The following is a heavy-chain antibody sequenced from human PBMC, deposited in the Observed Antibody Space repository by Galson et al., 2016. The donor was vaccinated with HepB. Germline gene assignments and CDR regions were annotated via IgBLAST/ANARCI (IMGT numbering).Heavy chain of an antibody. J-gene: IGHJ4*02. CDR2: IWYDGRNK. CDR1: GFTFSNYG. Sequence: SLRLSCAASGFTFSNYGMHWVRQAPGKGLEWVAVIWYDGRNKYYADSMKGRCTISRDNSKNAEYLQTSGLRGEDTAVYFCARSGGYSRSWNGGYFDHWGQGTLLTVSS. V-gene: IGHV3-33*01. D-gene: IGHD6-13*01. CDR3: ARSGGYSRSWNGGYFDH.